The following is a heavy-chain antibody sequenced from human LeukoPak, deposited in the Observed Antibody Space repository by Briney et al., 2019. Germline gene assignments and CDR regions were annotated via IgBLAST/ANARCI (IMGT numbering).Heavy chain of an antibody. J-gene: IGHJ6*02. CDR3: ARGRYYYYGMDV. V-gene: IGHV1-2*06. CDR2: INPNSGGT. CDR1: GYIFTGYY. Sequence: ASVKVFCKASGYIFTGYYMHWVRQAPGQGLEWMGRINPNSGGTNYAQKFQGRVTMTRDTSISTAYMELSRLRSDDTAVYYCARGRYYYYGMDVWGQGTTVTVSS.